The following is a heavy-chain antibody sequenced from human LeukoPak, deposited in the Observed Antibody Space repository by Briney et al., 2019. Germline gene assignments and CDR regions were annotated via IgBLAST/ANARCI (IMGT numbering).Heavy chain of an antibody. J-gene: IGHJ6*03. CDR2: IYHSGST. Sequence: SETLSLTCAVSGGSISSSNWWSWVRQPPGKGLEWIGEIYHSGSTNYNPSLKSRVTISVDTSKNQFSLKLSSVTAADTAVYYCARQFGYYYYYMDVWGKGTTVTVSS. CDR3: ARQFGYYYYYMDV. V-gene: IGHV4-4*02. D-gene: IGHD3-10*01. CDR1: GGSISSSNW.